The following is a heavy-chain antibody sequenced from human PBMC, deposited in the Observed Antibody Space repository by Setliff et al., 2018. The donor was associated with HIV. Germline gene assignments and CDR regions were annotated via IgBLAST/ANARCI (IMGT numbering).Heavy chain of an antibody. CDR1: GFTVSSNY. CDR3: AREGYRYGSYWFDP. CDR2: IFGGGNT. Sequence: GGSLRLSCAASGFTVSSNYMSWVRQAPGKGLEWVSVIFGGGNTYYADSVKGRFTISRDNSKNTLYLQMNSLRAEDTAVYYCAREGYRYGSYWFDPWGQGALVTVSS. V-gene: IGHV3-53*01. J-gene: IGHJ5*02. D-gene: IGHD5-18*01.